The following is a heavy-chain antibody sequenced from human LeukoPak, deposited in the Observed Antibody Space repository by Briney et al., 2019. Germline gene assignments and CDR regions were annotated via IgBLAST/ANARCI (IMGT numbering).Heavy chain of an antibody. CDR3: ARDEGDYGDQPFDY. CDR2: ISYDGSNK. D-gene: IGHD4-17*01. V-gene: IGHV3-30-3*01. Sequence: GGSLRLPCAASGFTFSSYAMHWVRQAPGKGLEWVAVISYDGSNKYYADSVKGRFTISRDNSKNTLYLQMNSLRAEDTAVYYCARDEGDYGDQPFDYWGQGTLVTVSS. J-gene: IGHJ4*02. CDR1: GFTFSSYA.